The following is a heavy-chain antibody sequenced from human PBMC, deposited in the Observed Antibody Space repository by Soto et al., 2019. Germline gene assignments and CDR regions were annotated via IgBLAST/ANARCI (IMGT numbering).Heavy chain of an antibody. J-gene: IGHJ4*02. D-gene: IGHD1-1*01. CDR3: ARRAETNGWNGFGADKYYFDF. CDR2: LYPNTGNS. Sequence: QVQLVQSGAEVRKPGASVKVSCEASGYTFTSYDIYWVRQATGQGLEWMGWLYPNTGNSGYAQKFQGRIAVTSDTSKNTDHKELSSLRSEDTAVYYCARRAETNGWNGFGADKYYFDFWGQGTLVNVSS. V-gene: IGHV1-8*01. CDR1: GYTFTSYD.